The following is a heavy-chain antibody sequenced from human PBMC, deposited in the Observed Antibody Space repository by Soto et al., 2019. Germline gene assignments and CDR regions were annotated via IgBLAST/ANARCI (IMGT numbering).Heavy chain of an antibody. CDR3: AHSNCYFDY. V-gene: IGHV2-5*02. CDR2: IYWDDDT. Sequence: QITLKESGPTLVKPTQTLTLSCSFSGFSLTTRGVGVGWIRQPPGKALEWLALIYWDDDTQYSPSLKSRLTITKDTSKNQVVLTMTNMDPVDTATYYCAHSNCYFDYWGQGTLVTVSS. CDR1: GFSLTTRGVG. J-gene: IGHJ4*02.